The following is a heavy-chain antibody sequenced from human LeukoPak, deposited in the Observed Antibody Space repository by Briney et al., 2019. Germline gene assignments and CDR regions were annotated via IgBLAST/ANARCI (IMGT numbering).Heavy chain of an antibody. CDR1: GFTFSGSA. D-gene: IGHD3-9*01. J-gene: IGHJ4*02. Sequence: GGSLRLSCAASGFTFSGSAMSWVRQAPGKGLEWVGFIRSKAYGGTTEYAASVKGRFTISRDDSKSIAYLQMNSLKTEDTAVYYCTRDSYNYDILTGYYQYYFDYWGQGTLVTVSS. V-gene: IGHV3-49*04. CDR3: TRDSYNYDILTGYYQYYFDY. CDR2: IRSKAYGGTT.